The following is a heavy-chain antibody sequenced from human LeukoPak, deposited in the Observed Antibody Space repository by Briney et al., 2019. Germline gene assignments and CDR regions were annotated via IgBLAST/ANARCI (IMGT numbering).Heavy chain of an antibody. CDR2: IKQDGSEK. V-gene: IGHV3-7*03. CDR1: GFTFSSYW. J-gene: IGHJ4*02. CDR3: AGISIAVAGTGLDY. D-gene: IGHD6-19*01. Sequence: GGSLRLSCVASGFTFSSYWMSWVRQAPAKGLEWVANIKQDGSEKYYVDSVKGRFTISRDNAKNSLYLQMNSLRAEDTAVYYCAGISIAVAGTGLDYWGQGTLVTVSS.